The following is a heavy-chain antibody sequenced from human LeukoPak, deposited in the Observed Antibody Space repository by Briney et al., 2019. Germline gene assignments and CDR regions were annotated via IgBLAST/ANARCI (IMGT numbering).Heavy chain of an antibody. CDR3: ARDIPPGKAVAGTCDY. CDR2: ISSSGSTI. Sequence: PGGSLRLSCAASGFTFSDYYMSWIRQAPGKGLEWVSYISSSGSTIYNADSVKGRFTISRDNAKNSLYLQLNSLRAEDTAVYYCARDIPPGKAVAGTCDYWGQGTLVTVSS. CDR1: GFTFSDYY. V-gene: IGHV3-11*01. J-gene: IGHJ4*02. D-gene: IGHD6-19*01.